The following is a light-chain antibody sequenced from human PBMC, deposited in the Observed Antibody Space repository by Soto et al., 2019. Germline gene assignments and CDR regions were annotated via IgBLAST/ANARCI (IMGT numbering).Light chain of an antibody. CDR2: DAS. J-gene: IGKJ4*01. V-gene: IGKV3-11*01. CDR1: QSVSSY. CDR3: QQRSNWPSA. Sequence: FTQYPATLSSPPPPRATLPYTARQSVSSYLAWYQQKPGQAPRLLIYDASTRATGIPARFSGSGSGTDFSLTISSLEPEDFTVYYCQQRSNWPSAFGGGTKV.